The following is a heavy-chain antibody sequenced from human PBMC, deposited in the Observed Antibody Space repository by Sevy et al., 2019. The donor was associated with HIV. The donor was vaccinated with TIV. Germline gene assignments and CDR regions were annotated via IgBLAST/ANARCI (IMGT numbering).Heavy chain of an antibody. Sequence: GGSLRLSCAASGFRFNYHNMNWVRQAPGKGLEWISYISNSGSTTYLADSVRGRFTISRDNGKNSLFLEMDNLTDEDTAVYYCAREGNRERQTIPLDSWGRGIQVTVSS. CDR2: ISNSGSTT. J-gene: IGHJ4*02. V-gene: IGHV3-48*02. CDR1: GFRFNYHN. D-gene: IGHD6-25*01. CDR3: AREGNRERQTIPLDS.